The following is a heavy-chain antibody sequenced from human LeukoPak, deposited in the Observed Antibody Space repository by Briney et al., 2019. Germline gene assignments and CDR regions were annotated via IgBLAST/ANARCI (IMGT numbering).Heavy chain of an antibody. CDR1: GLTFSNFK. Sequence: PGGSLRLSCAVSGLTFSNFKMNWVRQAPGKGLEWVSYISDSGRTTFYADSVKGRFTISRDNAKNSLYLQMNSLRADDTAVYYCARDPLNWNYKGERGDYWGQGTLVTVSS. CDR2: ISDSGRTT. D-gene: IGHD1-7*01. J-gene: IGHJ4*02. CDR3: ARDPLNWNYKGERGDY. V-gene: IGHV3-48*03.